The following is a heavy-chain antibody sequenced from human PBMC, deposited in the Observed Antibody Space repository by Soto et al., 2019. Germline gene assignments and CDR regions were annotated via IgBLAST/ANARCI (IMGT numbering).Heavy chain of an antibody. CDR2: ISYDGSKK. V-gene: IGHV3-30*18. J-gene: IGHJ3*02. CDR1: GFTFSSHG. Sequence: GGSLRLSCAASGFTFSSHGMHWVRQAPGKGLEWVAVISYDGSKKYYGDSVKGRFTISRDNSKNTLYLQMNSLRAEDTAMYYCAQGWTAFDIWGQGTMVTVSS. CDR3: AQGWTAFDI.